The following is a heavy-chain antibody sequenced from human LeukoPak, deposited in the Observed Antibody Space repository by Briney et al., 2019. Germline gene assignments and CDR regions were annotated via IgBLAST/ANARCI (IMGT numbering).Heavy chain of an antibody. CDR2: IIPIFGTA. CDR3: ASSPAWFLRAPKYYFDY. Sequence: SVKVSCKASGGTFSSYAISWVRQAPGQGLEWMGGIIPIFGTANYAQKFRGRVTITADESTSTAYMELSSLRSEDTAVYYCASSPAWFLRAPKYYFDYWGQGTLVTVSS. J-gene: IGHJ4*02. D-gene: IGHD2/OR15-2a*01. V-gene: IGHV1-69*13. CDR1: GGTFSSYA.